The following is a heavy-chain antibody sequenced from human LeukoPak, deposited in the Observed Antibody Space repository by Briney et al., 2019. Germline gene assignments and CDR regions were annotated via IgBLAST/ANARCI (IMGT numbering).Heavy chain of an antibody. CDR2: ITNSGDNT. CDR1: GFTFRSYA. J-gene: IGHJ4*02. D-gene: IGHD6-13*01. V-gene: IGHV3-23*01. CDR3: AKGRCGDSSCWYFDA. Sequence: GGSLRLSCAASGFTFRSYAMSWVRQAPGKGLDWVSAITNSGDNTYHADSVKGRFTISRDNPKNTLYLEMNSLRAEDTATYFCAKGRCGDSSCWYFDAWARGTRVTVSS.